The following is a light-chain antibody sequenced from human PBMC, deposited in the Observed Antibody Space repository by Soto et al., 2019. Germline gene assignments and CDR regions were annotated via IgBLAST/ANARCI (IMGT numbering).Light chain of an antibody. CDR1: QSVGGSS. Sequence: ETVLTQSPGTLSLSPGERATVYCRASQSVGGSSLAWYQQRPGQAPRLLIYDTSKRATGIPDRFSGSGSGTDFTLTISRLEPEDFATYYCLQDYNYPWTFGQGTKVDIK. CDR3: LQDYNYPWT. CDR2: DTS. V-gene: IGKV3-20*01. J-gene: IGKJ1*01.